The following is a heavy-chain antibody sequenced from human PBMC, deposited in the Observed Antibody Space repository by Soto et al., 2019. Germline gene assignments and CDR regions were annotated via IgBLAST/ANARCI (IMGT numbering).Heavy chain of an antibody. Sequence: GLGLHFTNHCIGRVRPMKEKGLEWRGIMYPGESDTRYSPSFQGQVTISAEKSISTAYLQWSSLKASDTAIFYCARPAEAGTVRALDICGQGTIGT. CDR1: GLHFTNHC. V-gene: IGHV5-51*01. J-gene: IGHJ3*02. CDR2: MYPGESDT. D-gene: IGHD6-13*01. CDR3: ARPAEAGTVRALDI.